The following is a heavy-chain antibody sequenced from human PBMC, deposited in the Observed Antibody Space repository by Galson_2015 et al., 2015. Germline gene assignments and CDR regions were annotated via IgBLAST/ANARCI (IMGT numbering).Heavy chain of an antibody. Sequence: CAISGDSVSSNSAAWNWIRQSPSRGLEWLGRTYYRSKWYNDYAVSVKSRITINPDTSKNQFSLQLNSVTPEDTAVYYCAREAVQSRVLDAFDIWGQGTMVTVSS. CDR1: GDSVSSNSAA. J-gene: IGHJ3*02. CDR3: AREAVQSRVLDAFDI. V-gene: IGHV6-1*01. CDR2: TYYRSKWYN. D-gene: IGHD6-13*01.